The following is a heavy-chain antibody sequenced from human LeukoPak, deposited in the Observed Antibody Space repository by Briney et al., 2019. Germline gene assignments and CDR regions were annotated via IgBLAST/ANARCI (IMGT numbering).Heavy chain of an antibody. V-gene: IGHV3-7*01. CDR2: IRRDGSEK. Sequence: GESLRLSCAASGFTFSTYWMSWVRQAPRKGLEWVADIRRDGSEKFYVDSVKGRFSISRDNAKNSLYLQLNSLRAEDTAVYYCARGSTSWDYWGQGTLVTVSS. J-gene: IGHJ4*02. D-gene: IGHD2-2*01. CDR1: GFTFSTYW. CDR3: ARGSTSWDY.